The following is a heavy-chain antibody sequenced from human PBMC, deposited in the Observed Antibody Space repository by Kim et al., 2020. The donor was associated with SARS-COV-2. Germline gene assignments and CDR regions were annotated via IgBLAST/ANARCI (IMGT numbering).Heavy chain of an antibody. Sequence: KFQGRVTITRDISATTAYLNLSSLRSENTAVYYCARGMAVAATIDYWGQGTLVTVSS. J-gene: IGHJ4*02. CDR3: ARGMAVAATIDY. D-gene: IGHD2-15*01. V-gene: IGHV1-3*01.